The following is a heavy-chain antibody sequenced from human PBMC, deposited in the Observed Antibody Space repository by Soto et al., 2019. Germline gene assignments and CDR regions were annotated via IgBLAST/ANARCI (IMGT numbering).Heavy chain of an antibody. J-gene: IGHJ2*01. CDR2: IKSRTDGGTT. CDR3: TTAAYYYDSSGYYYYYWYFDL. D-gene: IGHD3-22*01. Sequence: GGPLRLSGAASGFAFSNAWMRWVRQAPVKCLERVGRIKSRTDGGTTDYAAPVKGRFTISRDDSKNTLYLQMNSLQTEDTAVYYCTTAAYYYDSSGYYYYYWYFDLWGRGTLVTGSS. CDR1: GFAFSNAW. V-gene: IGHV3-15*01.